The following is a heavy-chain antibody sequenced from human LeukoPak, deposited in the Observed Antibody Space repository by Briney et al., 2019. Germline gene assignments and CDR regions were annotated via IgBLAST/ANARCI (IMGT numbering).Heavy chain of an antibody. CDR3: ARGAIQLWVTRGYYFDY. CDR2: INHNGST. V-gene: IGHV4-34*01. J-gene: IGHJ4*02. Sequence: SQTLSLTCAVYGGSVSGYYWGWVRQPPGEGLGWIGEINHNGSTNYNPSLKSRVTISLDASNNHCSLKLRSVTAGDTAVYYWARGAIQLWVTRGYYFDYWGQGTLVTVSS. D-gene: IGHD5-18*01. CDR1: GGSVSGYY.